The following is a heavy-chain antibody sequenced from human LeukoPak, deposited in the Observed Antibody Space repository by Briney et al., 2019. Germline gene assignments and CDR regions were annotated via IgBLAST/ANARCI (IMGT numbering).Heavy chain of an antibody. V-gene: IGHV3-13*01. D-gene: IGHD6-19*01. CDR2: IGTNADT. J-gene: IGHJ4*02. CDR1: GFTFSSYD. CDR3: ATKQWLAPPPDS. Sequence: GGSLRLSCAASGFTFSSYDMHWVRQTAGQGLEWVSTIGTNADTYYLASVKGRFTISRENAKNSLYLQMNSLRAGDTAVYYCATKQWLAPPPDSWGQGTPVTVSS.